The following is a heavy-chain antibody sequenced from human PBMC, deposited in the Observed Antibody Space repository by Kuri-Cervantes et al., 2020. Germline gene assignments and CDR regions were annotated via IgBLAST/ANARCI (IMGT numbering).Heavy chain of an antibody. D-gene: IGHD3-9*01. Sequence: GSLRLSCAVSGYSISSGYYWGWIRQPPGKGLEWIGSIYYSGSTNYNPSLKSRVTISVDTSKNQFSLKLSSVTAADTAVYYCARTPLFYDILTGYSNYYYMDVWGKGTTVTVSS. CDR1: GYSISSGYY. J-gene: IGHJ6*03. V-gene: IGHV4-38-2*01. CDR3: ARTPLFYDILTGYSNYYYMDV. CDR2: IYYSGST.